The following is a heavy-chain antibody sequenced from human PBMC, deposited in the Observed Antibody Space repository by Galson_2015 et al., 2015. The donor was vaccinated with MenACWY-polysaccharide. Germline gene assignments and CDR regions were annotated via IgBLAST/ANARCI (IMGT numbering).Heavy chain of an antibody. CDR2: IYWAGDN. CDR1: GFSLITKGVG. D-gene: IGHD3-16*01. CDR3: AHVMITFGGVIGDDAFDV. Sequence: PALVKPTQTLTLTCTFSGFSLITKGVGVNCIRQPPGKALEWLAVIYWAGDNRDSPSLRSRLTVTKDTSKNQVVLTMTNMDPVDTATYYCAHVMITFGGVIGDDAFDVWGQGTMVTVSS. J-gene: IGHJ3*01. V-gene: IGHV2-5*02.